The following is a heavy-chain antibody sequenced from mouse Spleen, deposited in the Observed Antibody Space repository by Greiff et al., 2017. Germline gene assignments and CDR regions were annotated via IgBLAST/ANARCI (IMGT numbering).Heavy chain of an antibody. J-gene: IGHJ4*01. V-gene: IGHV3-6*01. Sequence: VQLKESGPGLVKPSQSLSLTCSVTGYSITSGYYWNWIRQFPGNKLEWMGYISYDGSNNYNPSLKNRISITRDTSKNQFFLKLNSVTTEDTATYYCARDYDGSRGYAMDYWGQGTSVTVSS. CDR3: ARDYDGSRGYAMDY. D-gene: IGHD2-1*01. CDR1: GYSITSGYY. CDR2: ISYDGSN.